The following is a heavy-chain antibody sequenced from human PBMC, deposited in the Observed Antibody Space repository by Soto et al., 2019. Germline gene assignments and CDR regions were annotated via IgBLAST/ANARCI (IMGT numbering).Heavy chain of an antibody. CDR3: VKGYCGTTRNRSTNLDNW. Sequence: GGSLRLSCETSGFPFSGYSMHWVRQAPGKGLEYVSAVTSDGGSTYYADSVKGRFTISRDNSKNTLYLQMSSLRSEDTALYYCVKGYCGTTRNRSTNLDNW. CDR2: VTSDGGST. D-gene: IGHD2-2*01. CDR1: GFPFSGYS. V-gene: IGHV3-64D*06. J-gene: IGHJ5*01.